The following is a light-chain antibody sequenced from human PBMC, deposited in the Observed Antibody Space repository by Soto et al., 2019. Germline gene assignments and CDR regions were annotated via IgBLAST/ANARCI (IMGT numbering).Light chain of an antibody. Sequence: ILMTQSPATLSVSPEEGATLSCRASQSVSNNLAWYQQKPGQAPRLLIYDASTRATGIPARFSGSGSGTEFTLTISGLQSEDFAVYYCQHYNNWPPWTFGQGTKVEIK. CDR2: DAS. CDR1: QSVSNN. V-gene: IGKV3-15*01. CDR3: QHYNNWPPWT. J-gene: IGKJ1*01.